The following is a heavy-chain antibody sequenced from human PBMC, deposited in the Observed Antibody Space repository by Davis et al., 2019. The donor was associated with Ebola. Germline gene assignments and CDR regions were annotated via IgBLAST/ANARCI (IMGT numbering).Heavy chain of an antibody. Sequence: GGSLRLSCAASGFTVSSNHMSWVRQAPGKGLAWVSVIYDHITAYADSVRGRFIISRDKSNNTLYLEMNSLRVDDTAAYYCATTQWLREFDNWGQGTLVTVSS. CDR3: ATTQWLREFDN. CDR1: GFTVSSNH. CDR2: IYDHIT. J-gene: IGHJ4*02. D-gene: IGHD6-19*01. V-gene: IGHV3-53*05.